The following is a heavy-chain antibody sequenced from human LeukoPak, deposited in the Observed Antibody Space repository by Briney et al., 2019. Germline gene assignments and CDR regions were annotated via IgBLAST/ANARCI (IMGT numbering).Heavy chain of an antibody. Sequence: GASVKVSCKASGYTFTSHFMHWVRQAPGQGPEWMGIINPSGGSTSYARKFQGRVTVTRDMSTSTVYMELSSLRSEDTAVYYCARVAFLYYDSSQGAFDMWGQGTMVTVSS. CDR3: ARVAFLYYDSSQGAFDM. V-gene: IGHV1-46*01. D-gene: IGHD3-22*01. CDR2: INPSGGST. CDR1: GYTFTSHF. J-gene: IGHJ3*02.